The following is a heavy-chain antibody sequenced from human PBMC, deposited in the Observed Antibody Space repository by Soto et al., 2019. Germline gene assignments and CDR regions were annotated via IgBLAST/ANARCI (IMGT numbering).Heavy chain of an antibody. V-gene: IGHV3-33*02. Sequence: PGGSLRLSCAASGFTFSSYGMHWVRQAPGKGLDWVALIWYDGSNEYYADSVKGRFTISRDNSTNTLFLQMNSLRAEDTAVYYCAREGMDFWSGGSCSYYYYYYMDVWGKGTTVTVSS. CDR3: AREGMDFWSGGSCSYYYYYYMDV. CDR2: IWYDGSNE. CDR1: GFTFSSYG. D-gene: IGHD2-15*01. J-gene: IGHJ6*03.